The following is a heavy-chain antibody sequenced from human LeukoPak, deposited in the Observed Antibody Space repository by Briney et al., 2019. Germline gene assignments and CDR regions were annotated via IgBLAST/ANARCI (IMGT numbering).Heavy chain of an antibody. CDR2: IYTSGST. J-gene: IGHJ3*02. V-gene: IGHV4-4*07. CDR3: ARDRGLMATMAFDI. D-gene: IGHD5-24*01. Sequence: SETLSLTCTVSGGSISSYYWSWIRQPAGKGLEWIGRIYTSGSTNYNPSLKSRVTMSVDTSKNQFSLKLSSVTAADTAVYYCARDRGLMATMAFDIWGQGTMVTVSS. CDR1: GGSISSYY.